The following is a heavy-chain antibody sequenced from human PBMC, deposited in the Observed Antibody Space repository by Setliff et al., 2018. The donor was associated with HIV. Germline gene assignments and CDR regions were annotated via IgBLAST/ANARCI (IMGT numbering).Heavy chain of an antibody. J-gene: IGHJ3*02. CDR1: GFTFSDYY. Sequence: GGSLRLSCAGSGSGGSGFTFSDYYMSWVRQAPGKGLEWLSYISSSGTTTYYADSVKGRFTISRDNAKNSVLLQMNSLRAEDTAVYYCARAKGSGTYVFDIWGQGTMVTVSS. CDR3: ARAKGSGTYVFDI. V-gene: IGHV3-11*01. D-gene: IGHD2-15*01. CDR2: ISSSGTTT.